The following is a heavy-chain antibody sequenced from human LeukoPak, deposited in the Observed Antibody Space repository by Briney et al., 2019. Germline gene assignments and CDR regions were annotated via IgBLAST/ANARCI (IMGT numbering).Heavy chain of an antibody. CDR1: GYTFTGYY. Sequence: SVKVSCKASGYTFTGYYMHWVRQAPGQGLEWMGWINPNSGGTNYAQKFQGWVTMTRDTSISTAYMELSRLRSDDTAVYYCARDLRGHFDRLSEYYFDYWGQGTLVTVPS. J-gene: IGHJ4*02. D-gene: IGHD3-9*01. CDR3: ARDLRGHFDRLSEYYFDY. CDR2: INPNSGGT. V-gene: IGHV1-2*04.